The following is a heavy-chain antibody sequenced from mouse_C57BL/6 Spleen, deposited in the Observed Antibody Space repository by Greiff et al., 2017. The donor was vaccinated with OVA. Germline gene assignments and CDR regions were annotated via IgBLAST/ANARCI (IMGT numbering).Heavy chain of an antibody. J-gene: IGHJ1*03. D-gene: IGHD1-1*01. CDR2: IDPNSGGT. Sequence: QVQLQQPGAELVKPGASVKLSCKASGYTFTSYWMHWVKQRPGRGLEWIGRIDPNSGGTKYNEKFKDKATLTADKSSSTVYMELSRLTSEDSAVYFCVRHEGLNYEGYFDVWGTGTTVTVSS. CDR1: GYTFTSYW. V-gene: IGHV1-62-3*01. CDR3: VRHEGLNYEGYFDV.